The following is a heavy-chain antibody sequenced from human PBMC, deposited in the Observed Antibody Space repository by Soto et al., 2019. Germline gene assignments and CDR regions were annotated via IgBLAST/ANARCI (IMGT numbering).Heavy chain of an antibody. CDR2: INHSGST. CDR1: GGSFSGYY. CDR3: ARDLHSGYDLVY. V-gene: IGHV4-34*01. D-gene: IGHD5-12*01. Sequence: SETLSLTCAVYGGSFSGYYWTWIRQPPGTGLEWIGEINHSGSTNYNPSLKSRVTISVDTSKNQFSLKLTSVTAADTAVYYCARDLHSGYDLVYWGQGTLVTVSS. J-gene: IGHJ4*02.